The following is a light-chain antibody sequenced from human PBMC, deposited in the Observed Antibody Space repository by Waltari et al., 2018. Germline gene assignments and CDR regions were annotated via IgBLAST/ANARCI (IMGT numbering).Light chain of an antibody. CDR1: SGHSNYA. Sequence: QLVLTQPPSASASLGASVKLTCTLSSGHSNYAIAWHQQQPEKGPRFLMKVNSDGSHRKGDGFPARFTGTSSGAERFLTISSLQSEDEADYYCQTWGTDVVFGGGTKLTVL. CDR3: QTWGTDVV. V-gene: IGLV4-69*01. J-gene: IGLJ2*01. CDR2: VNSDGSH.